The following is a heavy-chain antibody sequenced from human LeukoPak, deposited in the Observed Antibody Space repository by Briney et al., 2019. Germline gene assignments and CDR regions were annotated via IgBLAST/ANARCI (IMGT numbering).Heavy chain of an antibody. J-gene: IGHJ4*02. V-gene: IGHV4-39*07. Sequence: SETLSLTCTVSGGSISSSSYYWGWIRQPPGKRLEWIGSIYHSGSTNYNPSLKSRVTISVDKSKNQFSLKLSSVTAADTAVYYCARALQGSGWYSFDYWGQGTLVTVSS. CDR3: ARALQGSGWYSFDY. CDR1: GGSISSSSYY. D-gene: IGHD6-19*01. CDR2: IYHSGST.